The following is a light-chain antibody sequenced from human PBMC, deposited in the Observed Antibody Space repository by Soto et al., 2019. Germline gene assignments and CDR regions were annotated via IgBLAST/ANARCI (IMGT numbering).Light chain of an antibody. V-gene: IGLV2-14*03. J-gene: IGLJ1*01. CDR2: DVS. Sequence: QSALTQPASVSGSPRQAITISCTGASSDIGTYNYVSWYQQHPGKAPKLMIYDVSNRPSGVSNRFSGSKSGNTASLTISGLQAEDEADYYCTSYTSSGTLGVFGTGTKLTVL. CDR1: SSDIGTYNY. CDR3: TSYTSSGTLGV.